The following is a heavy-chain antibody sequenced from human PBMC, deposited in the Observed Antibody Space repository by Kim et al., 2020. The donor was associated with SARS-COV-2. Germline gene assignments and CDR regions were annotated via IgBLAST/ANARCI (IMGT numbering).Heavy chain of an antibody. CDR3: ARGDIVVVVATGTSLGY. CDR1: GGTFSSYA. CDR2: IIPIFGTA. V-gene: IGHV1-69*13. J-gene: IGHJ4*02. D-gene: IGHD2-15*01. Sequence: SVKVSCKASGGTFSSYAISWVRQAPGQGLEWMGGIIPIFGTANYAQKFQGRVTITADESTSTAYMELSSLRSEDTAVYYCARGDIVVVVATGTSLGYWGQGTLFTVSS.